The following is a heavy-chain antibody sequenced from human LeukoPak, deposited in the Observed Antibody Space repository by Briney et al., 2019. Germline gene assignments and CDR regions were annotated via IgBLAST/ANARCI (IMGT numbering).Heavy chain of an antibody. J-gene: IGHJ4*02. D-gene: IGHD3-16*02. Sequence: ASVKVSCKASGYTLTGYYMHWVRQAPGQGLEWMGWINPNSGGTNYAQKFQGRVTMTRDTSISTAYMELSRLRSDDTAVYYCARGGIMITFGGVISYWGQGTLVTVSS. CDR3: ARGGIMITFGGVISY. CDR2: INPNSGGT. CDR1: GYTLTGYY. V-gene: IGHV1-2*02.